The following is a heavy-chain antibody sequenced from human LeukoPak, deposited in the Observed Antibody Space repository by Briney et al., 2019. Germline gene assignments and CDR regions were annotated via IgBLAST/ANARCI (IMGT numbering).Heavy chain of an antibody. J-gene: IGHJ4*02. D-gene: IGHD4-17*01. V-gene: IGHV3-49*04. Sequence: GRSLRLSCTASGFTFGGYAMSWVRQAPGKGLEWVGFIRSKAYGGTTEYAASVKGRFTISRDDSKSIAYLQMNSLKTEDTAVYYCKRDYGAPDYWGQGTLVTVSS. CDR2: IRSKAYGGTT. CDR1: GFTFGGYA. CDR3: KRDYGAPDY.